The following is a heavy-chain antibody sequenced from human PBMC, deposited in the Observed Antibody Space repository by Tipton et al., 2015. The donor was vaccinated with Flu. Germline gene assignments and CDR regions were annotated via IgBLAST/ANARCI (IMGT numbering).Heavy chain of an antibody. J-gene: IGHJ3*02. CDR1: GYFISSGYY. D-gene: IGHD1-26*01. Sequence: TLSLTCTVSGYFISSGYYWGWIRQSPGTGLQWIATIIQSGNAYYNPSLRSRVTISVDTTKNLFSLNLSSATATDTAVYYCARALNSGREYTFDIWGRGTVVTVSS. CDR3: ARALNSGREYTFDI. V-gene: IGHV4-38-2*02. CDR2: IIQSGNA.